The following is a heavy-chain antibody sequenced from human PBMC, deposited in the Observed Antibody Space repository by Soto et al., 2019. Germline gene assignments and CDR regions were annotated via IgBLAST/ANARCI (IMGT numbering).Heavy chain of an antibody. CDR2: ISAYNGHT. V-gene: IGHV1-18*04. Sequence: QVQLVQSGAEVKKPGASVKVSCKASGYTFTSYGISWVRQAPGQGLEWMGWISAYNGHTNYAQKLQGRVTMTTDTSTSKAYMGLRSLRSDDTAVYYCARDTIFGVVTSDATPHYYYYYGMDVWGQGTTVTVSS. CDR3: ARDTIFGVVTSDATPHYYYYYGMDV. D-gene: IGHD3-3*01. CDR1: GYTFTSYG. J-gene: IGHJ6*02.